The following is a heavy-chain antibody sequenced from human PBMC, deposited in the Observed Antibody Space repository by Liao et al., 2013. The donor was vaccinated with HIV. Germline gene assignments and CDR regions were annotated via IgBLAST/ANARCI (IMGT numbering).Heavy chain of an antibody. CDR1: GGSISSYY. CDR2: IYFSGST. J-gene: IGHJ6*03. Sequence: QVQLQESGPGLVKPSETLSLTCTVSGGSISSYYWSWIRQPAGKGLEWIGHIYFSGSTNYNPSLKSRVTMSVDTSKNQFSLNLSSVTAADTAVYYCAREDRDYYYYMDVWGKGTTVTVSS. CDR3: AREDRDYYYYMDV. V-gene: IGHV4-4*07.